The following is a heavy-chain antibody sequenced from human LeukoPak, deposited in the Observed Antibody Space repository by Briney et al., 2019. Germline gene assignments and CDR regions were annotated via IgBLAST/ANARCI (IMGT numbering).Heavy chain of an antibody. CDR3: ARSTLGYCSGGSCYPGGY. Sequence: ASVKVSCKASGYTFTGYYMHWVRQAPGQGLEWMGRINPNSGGTNYAQKFQGRVTMTRDTSISTAYMELSRLRSDDTAVYYCARSTLGYCSGGSCYPGGYWGQGTLVTVSS. J-gene: IGHJ4*02. D-gene: IGHD2-15*01. CDR2: INPNSGGT. CDR1: GYTFTGYY. V-gene: IGHV1-2*06.